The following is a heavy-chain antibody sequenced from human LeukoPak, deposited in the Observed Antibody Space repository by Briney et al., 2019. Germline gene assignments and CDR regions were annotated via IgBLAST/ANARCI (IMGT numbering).Heavy chain of an antibody. J-gene: IGHJ4*02. CDR3: ARGSRSLGVTTVTRGFDY. D-gene: IGHD4-17*01. V-gene: IGHV4-38-2*02. Sequence: PSETLSLTCTVSGDSISSGNYWGWIRQPPGKGLEWIGSIFHTGSTYFNLSLKSRVTISVDTSKNQFSLRLSSVTAADTAVYYCARGSRSLGVTTVTRGFDYWGQGTLVTVSS. CDR2: IFHTGST. CDR1: GDSISSGNY.